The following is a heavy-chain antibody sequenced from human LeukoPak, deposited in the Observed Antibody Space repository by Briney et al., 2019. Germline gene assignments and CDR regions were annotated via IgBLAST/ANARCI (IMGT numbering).Heavy chain of an antibody. Sequence: GGSLRLSCAASGFTFSSYAMHWVRQDPGKGLEGVAVISYDGSNKYYADSVNGRFTISRDNSKNPLYLQMNSLRAEDTAVYYCAKELSSGWYFDYWGQGTLVTVSS. CDR3: AKELSSGWYFDY. CDR2: ISYDGSNK. CDR1: GFTFSSYA. V-gene: IGHV3-30*01. J-gene: IGHJ4*02. D-gene: IGHD6-19*01.